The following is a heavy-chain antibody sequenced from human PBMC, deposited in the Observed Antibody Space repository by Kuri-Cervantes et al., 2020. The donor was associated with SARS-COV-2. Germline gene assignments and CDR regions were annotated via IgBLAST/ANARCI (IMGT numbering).Heavy chain of an antibody. CDR1: GGSLSTGDYY. Sequence: SQTLSPTCTVSGGSLSTGDYYWSWIRQPPGKGLEWIGYIYYSGSTYYNPSLKSRVPIPVDTTENQFTLQLSSVTATDTAVYYCARGWGGHCSSTSCCYYYYGMDVWGQGTTVTVSS. CDR3: ARGWGGHCSSTSCCYYYYGMDV. V-gene: IGHV4-30-4*01. J-gene: IGHJ6*02. D-gene: IGHD2-2*01. CDR2: IYYSGST.